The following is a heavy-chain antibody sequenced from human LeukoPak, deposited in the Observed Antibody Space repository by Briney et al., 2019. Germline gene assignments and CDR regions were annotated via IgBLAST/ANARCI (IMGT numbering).Heavy chain of an antibody. Sequence: SETLSLTCTVSGGSICSYYWSWIRQPPGKGLEWIGYIYYSGSTNYSPSLKSRVTISVDTSKNQFSLKLSSVTAADTAVYYRARSEYSYGADAFDIWGQGTMVTVSS. CDR3: ARSEYSYGADAFDI. J-gene: IGHJ3*02. CDR1: GGSICSYY. CDR2: IYYSGST. V-gene: IGHV4-59*01. D-gene: IGHD5-18*01.